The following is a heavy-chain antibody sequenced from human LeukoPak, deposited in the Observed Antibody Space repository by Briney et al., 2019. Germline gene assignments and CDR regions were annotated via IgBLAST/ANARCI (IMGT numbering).Heavy chain of an antibody. D-gene: IGHD2-2*01. V-gene: IGHV1-69*05. CDR1: GGTFSSYA. J-gene: IGHJ6*03. CDR2: IIPIFGTA. CDR3: ARARRVVPAAIMHYYYYYMDV. Sequence: SVKVSCKASGGTFSSYAISWVRQAPGQGLEWMGGIIPIFGTANYAQKFQGRVTITTDESTSTAYMELSSLRSEDTAVYYCARARRVVPAAIMHYYYYYMDVWGKGTTVTVSS.